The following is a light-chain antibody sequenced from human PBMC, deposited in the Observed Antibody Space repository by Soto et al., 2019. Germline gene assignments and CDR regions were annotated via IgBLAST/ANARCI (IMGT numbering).Light chain of an antibody. J-gene: IGKJ5*01. V-gene: IGKV3-20*01. CDR1: HCVSRGY. CDR3: HHYGDSTPIT. CDR2: GVS. Sequence: PGERAPLSCSASHCVSRGYLAWYQQKAGQAPRLLIYGVSSRATGVSHRFSGSGSGTDFTLTISGLEPEDVAMYYCHHYGDSTPITFGQGTRLEIK.